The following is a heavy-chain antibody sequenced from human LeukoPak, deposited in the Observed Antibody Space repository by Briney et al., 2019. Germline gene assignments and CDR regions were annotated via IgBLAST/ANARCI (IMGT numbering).Heavy chain of an antibody. CDR2: MHPNSGDT. D-gene: IGHD2/OR15-2a*01. CDR3: ARNYLGLMY. J-gene: IGHJ4*02. CDR1: GYTFTGYE. Sequence: ASVKVSCKASGYTFTGYEIYWVRQAAGQGLEWMGRMHPNSGDTTSAQKFQGRITMTRSTSINTAYMELSSLRSEDTAVYYCARNYLGLMYWGQGTLVTVSS. V-gene: IGHV1-8*01.